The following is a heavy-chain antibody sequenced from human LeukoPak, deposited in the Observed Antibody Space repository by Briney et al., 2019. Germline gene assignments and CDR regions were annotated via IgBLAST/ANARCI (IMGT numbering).Heavy chain of an antibody. D-gene: IGHD2-15*01. CDR2: VYSGGKT. V-gene: IGHV3-53*04. Sequence: GGSLRLSCVASGFNVTDNYMTWVRQAPGKGLEWLSVVYSGGKTYYADFVKGRFTISRHNSKNTLFLQMDTLRPEDTAVYYCARGVTFCSGGGCSFPTYWGQGTLVTVSS. CDR1: GFNVTDNY. J-gene: IGHJ4*02. CDR3: ARGVTFCSGGGCSFPTY.